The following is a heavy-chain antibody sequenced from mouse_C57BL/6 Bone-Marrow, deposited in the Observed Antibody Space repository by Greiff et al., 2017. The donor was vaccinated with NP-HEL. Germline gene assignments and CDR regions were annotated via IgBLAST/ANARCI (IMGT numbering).Heavy chain of an antibody. D-gene: IGHD6-1*01. J-gene: IGHJ2*01. V-gene: IGHV1-69*01. CDR1: GYTFTSYW. Sequence: VQLQQPGAELVMPGASVKLSCKASGYTFTSYWMHWVKQRPGQGLEWIGEIDPSDSYTNYNQKFKGKSTLTVDKSSSTAYMQLSSLTSEDSAVYYCAREDALYYFDYGGQGTTLTVSS. CDR3: AREDALYYFDY. CDR2: IDPSDSYT.